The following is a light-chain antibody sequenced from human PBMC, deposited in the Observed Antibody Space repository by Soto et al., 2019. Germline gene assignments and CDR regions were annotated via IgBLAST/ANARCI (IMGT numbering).Light chain of an antibody. J-gene: IGKJ4*01. CDR3: QQYANWPPVS. V-gene: IGKV3-15*01. CDR2: AAS. Sequence: EIVMTQSPATLSVSPGERATLSCRASQSVSGKVAWYQQKPGQPPSLLIYAASTRATGVPARFSGSGSGTEFTLTITSLQSEDFAVYFCQQYANWPPVSFGGGTKVDNK. CDR1: QSVSGK.